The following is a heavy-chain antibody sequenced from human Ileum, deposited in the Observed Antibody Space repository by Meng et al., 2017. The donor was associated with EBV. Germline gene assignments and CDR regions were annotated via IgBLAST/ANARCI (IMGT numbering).Heavy chain of an antibody. Sequence: QVQLQESGPGLVKPSQTLSLTCAVSCVSISSGVYHWSWIRQPPGKGLEWIGCSGGTYYNPSLKSRLTISVDTSKNQFSLKLDSATAADTAVYYCAIYAVGGSGQGYWGQGTLVTVSS. D-gene: IGHD1-26*01. V-gene: IGHV4-30-4*01. CDR2: CSGGT. J-gene: IGHJ4*02. CDR3: AIYAVGGSGQGY. CDR1: CVSISSGVYH.